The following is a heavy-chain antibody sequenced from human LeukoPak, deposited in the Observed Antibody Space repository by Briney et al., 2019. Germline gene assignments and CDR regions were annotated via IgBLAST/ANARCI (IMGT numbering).Heavy chain of an antibody. Sequence: PSETLSLTCTVSGGSISSYYWSWIRQPAGKGLEWIGRIYTSGSTNYNPSLKSRVTMSVDTSKNQLSLKLSSVTAADTAVYYCARQTTRGYYYYMDVWGKGTTVTVSS. D-gene: IGHD1-14*01. CDR2: IYTSGST. CDR1: GGSISSYY. CDR3: ARQTTRGYYYYMDV. V-gene: IGHV4-4*07. J-gene: IGHJ6*03.